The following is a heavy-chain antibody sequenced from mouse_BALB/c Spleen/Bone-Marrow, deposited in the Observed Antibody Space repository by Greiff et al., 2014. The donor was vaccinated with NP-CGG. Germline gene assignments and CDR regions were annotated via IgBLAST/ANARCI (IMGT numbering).Heavy chain of an antibody. Sequence: VKLQESGAELVRPGSSVKISCKASGYAFSNYWMNWVKRRPGQGLEWIGQIYPGDGDTNYNGKFKGRATLTADKSSSTAYMQLSSLTSEDSAVYFCARGRGWYFDYWGPGTTLTVSS. CDR1: GYAFSNYW. J-gene: IGHJ2*01. V-gene: IGHV1-80*01. D-gene: IGHD2-3*01. CDR3: ARGRGWYFDY. CDR2: IYPGDGDT.